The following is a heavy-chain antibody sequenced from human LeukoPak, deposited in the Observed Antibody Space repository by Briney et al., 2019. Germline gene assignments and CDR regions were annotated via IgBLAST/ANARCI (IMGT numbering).Heavy chain of an antibody. J-gene: IGHJ3*02. CDR1: GFTFSSYA. CDR3: AKDYYYDSNGWGAFDI. D-gene: IGHD3-22*01. CDR2: ISGSGDNT. Sequence: GGSLRLSCAASGFTFSSYAMSWVRQAPGKGLEWVSTISGSGDNTYYADSVKGRFTISRDNSKNTLYPQMNSLRAEDTAVYYCAKDYYYDSNGWGAFDIWGQGTMVTVSS. V-gene: IGHV3-23*01.